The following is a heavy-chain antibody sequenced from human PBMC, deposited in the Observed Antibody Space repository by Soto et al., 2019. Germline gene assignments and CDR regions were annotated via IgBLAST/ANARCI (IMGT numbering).Heavy chain of an antibody. V-gene: IGHV1-2*02. CDR2: MNPKSGGA. J-gene: IGHJ3*02. CDR3: TRENIENSDGLYDAFDI. Sequence: ASVKVSCKTSGYTFTDYYTHWVRQAPGQGLEWIGWMNPKSGGAYFAQKFQGRVTLTRDTSIGTAYIEVNSLTCDDTAVYFCTRENIENSDGLYDAFDIWGQGTTVTVPS. CDR1: GYTFTDYY. D-gene: IGHD5-18*01.